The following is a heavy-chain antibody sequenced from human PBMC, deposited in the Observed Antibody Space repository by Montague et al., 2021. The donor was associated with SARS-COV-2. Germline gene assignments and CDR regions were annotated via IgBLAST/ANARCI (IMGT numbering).Heavy chain of an antibody. Sequence: TLSLACTVSGGSISSGGYYWSWIRQHPGKGLEWIGYIYYSGSTYYNPSLKSRVTIPVDTSKNQFSLKLSSVTAADTAVYYCARSSAPSITIFGVSNTYWYFDRWGRGALVTGAS. V-gene: IGHV4-31*03. CDR3: ARSSAPSITIFGVSNTYWYFDR. D-gene: IGHD3-3*01. J-gene: IGHJ2*01. CDR2: IYYSGST. CDR1: GGSISSGGYY.